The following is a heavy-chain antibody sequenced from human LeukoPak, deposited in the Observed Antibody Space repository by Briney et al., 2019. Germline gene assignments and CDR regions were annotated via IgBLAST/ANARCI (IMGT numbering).Heavy chain of an antibody. Sequence: GGSLRLSCAASGFTFSSYSMNWVRQAPGKGLERVSSISSSSSYIYYADSVKGRFTISRDNAKNSLYLQMNSLRAEDTAVYYCAREGLAADEQIYYSSYGMDVWGKGTTVTVSS. D-gene: IGHD6-13*01. V-gene: IGHV3-21*01. J-gene: IGHJ6*04. CDR1: GFTFSSYS. CDR2: ISSSSSYI. CDR3: AREGLAADEQIYYSSYGMDV.